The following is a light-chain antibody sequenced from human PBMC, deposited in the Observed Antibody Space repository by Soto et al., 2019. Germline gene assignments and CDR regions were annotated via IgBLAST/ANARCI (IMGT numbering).Light chain of an antibody. CDR3: QQFSSTPWT. CDR1: QSVSSTY. CDR2: DAS. Sequence: EIVLTQSPGTLSLSPGERATLSCRASQSVSSTYLAWYQQKPGRAPRLLIYDASSRATGIPERFSGSGSGTDFTLTISRLEPEDFAVYYCQQFSSTPWTFGQGTEVEIK. V-gene: IGKV3-20*01. J-gene: IGKJ1*01.